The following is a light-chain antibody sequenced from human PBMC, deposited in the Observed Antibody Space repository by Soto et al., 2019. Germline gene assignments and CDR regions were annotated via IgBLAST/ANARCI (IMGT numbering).Light chain of an antibody. CDR1: SSDVGRYNY. J-gene: IGLJ1*01. CDR3: SSFTTSSTFV. V-gene: IGLV2-14*03. Sequence: HSVLAQAASVSGSRGQSITISCTGTSSDVGRYNYVSWFQQHPGKVPKLIIYDANNWPSGVSDRFSGSKSGNTASLTISGLQPEDEADYYCSSFTTSSTFVFGTGTKVTVL. CDR2: DAN.